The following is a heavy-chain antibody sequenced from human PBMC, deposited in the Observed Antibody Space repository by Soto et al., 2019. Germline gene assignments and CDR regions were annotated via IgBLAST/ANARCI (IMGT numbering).Heavy chain of an antibody. Sequence: QITLKESGPTLVKPTQTLTLTCTFSGFSLSTSGMGVGWIRQPPGKALEWLALIYWDDDKRYSPSLKSRLTITQDTSKNQMVVPMTNMAHVDTGTYSRAHTTSWGALNYFDYWGQRTLVTASS. J-gene: IGHJ4*02. CDR2: IYWDDDK. CDR3: AHTTSWGALNYFDY. V-gene: IGHV2-5*02. CDR1: GFSLSTSGMG. D-gene: IGHD1-26*01.